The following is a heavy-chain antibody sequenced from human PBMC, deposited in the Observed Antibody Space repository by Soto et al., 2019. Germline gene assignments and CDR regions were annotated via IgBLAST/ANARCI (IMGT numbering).Heavy chain of an antibody. Sequence: QVQLVQSGAEVKKPGPSVKVSCKASGYTFTSYGISWVRQAPGQGLEWMGWISAYNGNTNYARKLQGRVTMTTDTSTSTADMELRCLRSDDTAVYYCARAVAGPLFSDYWGQGTLVTVSS. CDR3: ARAVAGPLFSDY. CDR2: ISAYNGNT. J-gene: IGHJ4*02. CDR1: GYTFTSYG. V-gene: IGHV1-18*01. D-gene: IGHD6-19*01.